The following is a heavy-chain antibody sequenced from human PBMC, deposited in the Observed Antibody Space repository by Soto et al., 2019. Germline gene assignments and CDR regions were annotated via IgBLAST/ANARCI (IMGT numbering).Heavy chain of an antibody. CDR2: IYYSGST. Sequence: QVQLQESGPGLVKPSETLSLTCTVSGGSISSYYWSWIRQPPGKGLEWIGYIYYSGSTNYNPSLKSRVTISVDTSKNQFSLKLSSVTAADTAVYYCASSKGYSSGWYPMGWGQGTLVTVSS. CDR1: GGSISSYY. CDR3: ASSKGYSSGWYPMG. J-gene: IGHJ4*02. V-gene: IGHV4-59*08. D-gene: IGHD6-19*01.